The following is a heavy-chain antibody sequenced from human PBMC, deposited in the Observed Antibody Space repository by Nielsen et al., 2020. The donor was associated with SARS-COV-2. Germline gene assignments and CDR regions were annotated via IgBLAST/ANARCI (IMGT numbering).Heavy chain of an antibody. CDR1: GFTFDDYA. CDR2: ISWNSGSI. J-gene: IGHJ2*01. V-gene: IGHV3-9*01. CDR3: ARAIAPPYYDFWSGYGSWYFDL. D-gene: IGHD3-3*01. Sequence: SLKISCAASGFTFDDYAMHWVRQAPGKGLEWVSGISWNSGSIGYADSVKGRFTISRDNAKNSLYLQMNSLRAEDTAVYYCARAIAPPYYDFWSGYGSWYFDLWGRGTLVTVSS.